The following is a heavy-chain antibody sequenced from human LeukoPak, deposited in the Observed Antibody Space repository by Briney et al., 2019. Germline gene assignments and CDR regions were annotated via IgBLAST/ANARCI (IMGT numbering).Heavy chain of an antibody. CDR3: AREAKKPSRVSRYYYYGMDV. D-gene: IGHD1-26*01. V-gene: IGHV3-21*01. CDR2: ISSSSSYI. CDR1: GFTFSSYS. J-gene: IGHJ6*02. Sequence: MTGGSLRLSCAASGFTFSSYSMNWVRQAPGKGLEWVSSISSSSSYIYYADSVKGRFTISRDNAKNSLYLQMNSLRAEDTAVYYCAREAKKPSRVSRYYYYGMDVWGQGTTVTVSS.